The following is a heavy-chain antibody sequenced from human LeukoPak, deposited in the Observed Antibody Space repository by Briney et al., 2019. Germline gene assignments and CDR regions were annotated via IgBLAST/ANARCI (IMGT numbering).Heavy chain of an antibody. CDR3: ARAAGGGYSYFFDY. CDR2: FYVGGAT. Sequence: PGGSLRLSCAVSGFSVTNNYMSWVRQAPGKGLEWVSVFYVGGATYYADSVKGRFTISRDNSENTLYLQMKSLRAEDTAVYYCARAAGGGYSYFFDYWGQGTLVTVSS. J-gene: IGHJ4*02. CDR1: GFSVTNNY. V-gene: IGHV3-53*01. D-gene: IGHD3-22*01.